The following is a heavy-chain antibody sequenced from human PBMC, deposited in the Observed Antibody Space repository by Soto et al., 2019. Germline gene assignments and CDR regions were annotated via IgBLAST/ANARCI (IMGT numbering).Heavy chain of an antibody. V-gene: IGHV3-23*01. J-gene: IGHJ4*02. CDR2: ISGSGGST. CDR3: AKDQRQQLVLYYFDY. D-gene: IGHD6-13*01. CDR1: GFTFSSYA. Sequence: EVQLLESGGALVQPGGSLRLSCAASGFTFSSYAMSWVRQAPGKGLEWVSAISGSGGSTYYADSVKGRFTISRDNSKNTLYLQMNSLRAEDTAVYYRAKDQRQQLVLYYFDYWGQGTLVTVSS.